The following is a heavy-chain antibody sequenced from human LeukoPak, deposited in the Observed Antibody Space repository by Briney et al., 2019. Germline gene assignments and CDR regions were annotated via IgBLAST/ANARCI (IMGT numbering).Heavy chain of an antibody. CDR3: ARDDPDCSGGGCYIYY. Sequence: GASVKISCKASVYTFTSYYMHWVRQAPGQGLDWMGTINPSGGSTRYAQKFQGRVTVTRDTSTTTVYMELSSLRSEDTAVYYCARDDPDCSGGGCYIYYWGQGTLVTVSS. CDR2: INPSGGST. J-gene: IGHJ4*02. CDR1: VYTFTSYY. D-gene: IGHD2-15*01. V-gene: IGHV1-46*03.